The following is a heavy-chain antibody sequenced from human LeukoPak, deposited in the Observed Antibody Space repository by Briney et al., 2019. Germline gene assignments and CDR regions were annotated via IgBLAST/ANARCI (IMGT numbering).Heavy chain of an antibody. CDR1: GFKFDDYG. Sequence: GGSLRLSCAASGFKFDDYGMSGVRQAPGKGLEGVCDINWNGAWTGYADSVKGRFTISRDNAKNSLYLQMNSLRAEDTALYYCAGYYYDSSRGFDLWGQGTLVTVSA. CDR3: AGYYYDSSRGFDL. J-gene: IGHJ5*02. V-gene: IGHV3-20*04. CDR2: INWNGAWT. D-gene: IGHD3-22*01.